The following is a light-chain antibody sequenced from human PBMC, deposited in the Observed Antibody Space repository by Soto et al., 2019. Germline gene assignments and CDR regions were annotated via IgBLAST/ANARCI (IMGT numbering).Light chain of an antibody. CDR1: QTVISN. V-gene: IGKV3-15*01. CDR2: GAS. J-gene: IGKJ2*01. CDR3: QQYENWTYT. Sequence: EIILTQSPDTLSLSPGARATLSCRASQTVISNYLAWCQQRPGQAPRXFIYGASIRDPGIPARFSGGGSGTEFTLTITSLQSEDFEVDYCQQYENWTYTFGQGTRLEIK.